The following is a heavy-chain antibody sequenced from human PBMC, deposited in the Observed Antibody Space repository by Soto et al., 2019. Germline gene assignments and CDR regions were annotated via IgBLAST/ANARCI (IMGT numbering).Heavy chain of an antibody. Sequence: GASVKVSCKASGYTFTSYAMRWVRQAPGQRLEWMGWINAGNGNTKYSQKFQGRVTITRDTSASTAYMELSSLRSEDTAVYYCASSRRYNWNYRANWFDPWGQGTLVTAPQ. D-gene: IGHD1-7*01. CDR2: INAGNGNT. CDR3: ASSRRYNWNYRANWFDP. CDR1: GYTFTSYA. V-gene: IGHV1-3*01. J-gene: IGHJ5*02.